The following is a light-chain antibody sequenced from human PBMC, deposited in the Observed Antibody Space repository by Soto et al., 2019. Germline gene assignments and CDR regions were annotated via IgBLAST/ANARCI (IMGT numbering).Light chain of an antibody. CDR2: GDS. J-gene: IGKJ2*01. CDR1: QSVSNN. Sequence: EVVLTQSPVTLSMSPGERATLSCRASQSVSNNLAWYQQKPGQAPRLLIYGDSTRATGVPARFSGSGSGTEFSLTITGLQSEDVAIYYCHQYNHWPPLYSFGQGTRLEIK. CDR3: HQYNHWPPLYS. V-gene: IGKV3-15*01.